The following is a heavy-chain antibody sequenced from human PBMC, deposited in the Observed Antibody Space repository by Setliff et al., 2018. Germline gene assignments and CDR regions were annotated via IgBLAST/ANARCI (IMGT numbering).Heavy chain of an antibody. Sequence: PGESLKISCQGSGFRFTSNWIAWVRQMPGKGLECMGIIYPGNSNTRYSPPFQGQVTISADKAINTAYLQWNSLQASDTAMYYCARQGCSSTSCHSIDYWGQGTLVTVSS. CDR1: GFRFTSNW. V-gene: IGHV5-51*01. D-gene: IGHD2-2*01. CDR3: ARQGCSSTSCHSIDY. CDR2: IYPGNSNT. J-gene: IGHJ4*02.